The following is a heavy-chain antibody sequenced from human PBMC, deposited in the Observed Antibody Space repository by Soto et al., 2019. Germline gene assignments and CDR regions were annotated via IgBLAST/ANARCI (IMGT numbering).Heavy chain of an antibody. J-gene: IGHJ3*01. CDR3: ARVSDGDNDSFDF. CDR2: ISSSSSYI. CDR1: GFTFRSYS. V-gene: IGHV3-21*01. D-gene: IGHD3-9*01. Sequence: GGSLRLSCAASGFTFRSYSMNWVRQAPGKGLEWVSSISSSSSYIYYADSVKGRFTISRDNAKNTLYLQMNSLRAEDRAVYYFARVSDGDNDSFDFWGQGTTVTVSS.